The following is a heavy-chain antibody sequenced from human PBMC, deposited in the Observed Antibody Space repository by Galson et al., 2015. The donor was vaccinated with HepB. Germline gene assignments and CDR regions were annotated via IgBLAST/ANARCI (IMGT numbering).Heavy chain of an antibody. CDR2: ITGSGGST. Sequence: SLRLSCAASGFTFSSYAMTWVRQAPGKGLEWVSVITGSGGSTNYADSVKGRFTISRDNSKNTLYLQMNSLRAEDTAVYYCAKTSGLFDYWGQGTLVTVSS. CDR3: AKTSGLFDY. D-gene: IGHD1-26*01. V-gene: IGHV3-23*01. J-gene: IGHJ4*02. CDR1: GFTFSSYA.